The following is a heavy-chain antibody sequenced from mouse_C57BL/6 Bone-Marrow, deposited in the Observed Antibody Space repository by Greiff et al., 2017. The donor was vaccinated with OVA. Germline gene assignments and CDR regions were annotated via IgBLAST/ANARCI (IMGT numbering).Heavy chain of an antibody. V-gene: IGHV5-6*01. D-gene: IGHD2-4*01. CDR2: ISSDGSYT. CDR3: ARQRRLRGAMDD. J-gene: IGHJ4*01. CDR1: GFTFSSYG. Sequence: EVKVVESGGDLVKPGGSLKLSCAASGFTFSSYGMSWVRQTPDKSLEWVATISSDGSYTYYPDSVKGRFTFSRDNAKNTLYLQMSRLKSEETAMDYCARQRRLRGAMDDWGQGTSVTGSS.